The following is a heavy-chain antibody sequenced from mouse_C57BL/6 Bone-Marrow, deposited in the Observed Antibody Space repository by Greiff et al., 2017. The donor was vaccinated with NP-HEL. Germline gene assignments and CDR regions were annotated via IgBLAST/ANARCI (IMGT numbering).Heavy chain of an antibody. V-gene: IGHV14-4*01. CDR1: GLNIKDDY. CDR3: TTGGSSPYAMDY. J-gene: IGHJ4*01. Sequence: VHVKQSGAELVRPGASVKLSCTVSGLNIKDDYMHWVKQRPEQGLEWIGWIDPENGDTEYVSKVQGKATITADTSSNTAYLQLSILTSEDTAFYYCTTGGSSPYAMDYWGQGTSVTVSS. CDR2: IDPENGDT. D-gene: IGHD1-1*01.